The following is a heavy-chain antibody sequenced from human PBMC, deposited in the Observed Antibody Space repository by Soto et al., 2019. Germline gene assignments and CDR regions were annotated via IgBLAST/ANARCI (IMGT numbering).Heavy chain of an antibody. CDR1: GYTLTELS. D-gene: IGHD3-10*01. J-gene: IGHJ4*02. V-gene: IGHV1-24*01. CDR2: FDPEDGET. CDR3: AKHWYYGSGNNWGDLDY. Sequence: QVQLVQSGAEVKKPGASVKVSCKVSGYTLTELSMHWVRQSPGKGLEWMGGFDPEDGETIYAQKFQGRVTMTEDTSTDTAYMELSSMRSEDTAVYYCAKHWYYGSGNNWGDLDYWGQGTLVTVSS.